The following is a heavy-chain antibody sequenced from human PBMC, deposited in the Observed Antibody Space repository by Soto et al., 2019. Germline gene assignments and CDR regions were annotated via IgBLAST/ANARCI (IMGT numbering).Heavy chain of an antibody. J-gene: IGHJ6*02. CDR3: ARVYMTMTLGAHYYGMDV. Sequence: PSETLSLTCTVSGGSISSGGYYWSWIRQHPGKGLEWIGYIYYSGSTYYNPSLKSRVTISVDTSKNQFSLKLSSVTAADTAVYYWARVYMTMTLGAHYYGMDVWGQGTTVTVYS. V-gene: IGHV4-31*03. CDR1: GGSISSGGYY. D-gene: IGHD3-22*01. CDR2: IYYSGST.